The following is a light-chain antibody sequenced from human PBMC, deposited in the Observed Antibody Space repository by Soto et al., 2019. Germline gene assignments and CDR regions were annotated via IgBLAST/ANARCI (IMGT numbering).Light chain of an antibody. CDR1: QGIRND. V-gene: IGKV1-6*01. J-gene: IGKJ1*01. Sequence: AIQVNQSPSSVSASVGDRVTITCRASQGIRNDLGWYQQKPGKAPKLLIYAASSLQSGVPSRFSGSGSGTDFTLTISSLQPEDFATYYCLHAYNYPWTFAQGTKVDIK. CDR3: LHAYNYPWT. CDR2: AAS.